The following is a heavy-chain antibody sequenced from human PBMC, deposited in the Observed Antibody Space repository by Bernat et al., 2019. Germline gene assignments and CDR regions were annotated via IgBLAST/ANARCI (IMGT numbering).Heavy chain of an antibody. CDR2: INSDGSST. CDR3: VRDYGYSDKS. J-gene: IGHJ3*01. Sequence: EVQLVESGGGLVQPGGSPRLSCAASGFAFSTYWMHWVRQAPGKGLVWVSRINSDGSSTSYADSVRGRFTISRDNAKNTLYLQMNSLRAEDTAVYYCVRDYGYSDKSWGQGTMVTVSS. D-gene: IGHD6-13*01. V-gene: IGHV3-74*01. CDR1: GFAFSTYW.